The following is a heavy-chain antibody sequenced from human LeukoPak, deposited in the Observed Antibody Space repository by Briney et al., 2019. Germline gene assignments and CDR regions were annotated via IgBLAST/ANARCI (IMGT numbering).Heavy chain of an antibody. CDR1: GGSFSGYY. CDR3: ARVTGCGGDCYLADY. Sequence: SETLSLTCAVYGGSFSGYYWSWIRQPPGKGLEWIGEINHSGSTNYNPSLKSRVTISVDTSKNQFSLKLSSVTAADTAVYYCARVTGCGGDCYLADYWGQGTLVTVSS. CDR2: INHSGST. J-gene: IGHJ4*02. V-gene: IGHV4-34*01. D-gene: IGHD2-21*02.